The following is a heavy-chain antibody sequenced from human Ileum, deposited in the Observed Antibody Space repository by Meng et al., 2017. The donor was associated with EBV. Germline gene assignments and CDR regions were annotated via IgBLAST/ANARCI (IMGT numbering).Heavy chain of an antibody. CDR2: IYYSGST. D-gene: IGHD3-22*01. CDR3: ARNVPGTSAYYD. V-gene: IGHV4-28*01. CDR1: GYSISSTNW. J-gene: IGHJ4*02. Sequence: QVQMQESGPGLVKPSDTLSLPCAVSGYSISSTNWWGWIRQPPGKGLEWIGYIYYSGSTSYNPSLKSRVTMSVDTSKNQFSLNLNSVTAVDTAVYYGARNVPGTSAYYDWGQGTLVTVSS.